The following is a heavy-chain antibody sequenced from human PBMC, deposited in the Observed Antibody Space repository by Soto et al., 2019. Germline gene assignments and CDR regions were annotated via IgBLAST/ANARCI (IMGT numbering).Heavy chain of an antibody. D-gene: IGHD3-10*01. CDR2: IIPTFVTG. V-gene: IGHV1-69*01. Sequence: QVLLVQSGPEVKKPGSSVKVSCKASGGTFNNYAINWVRQAPGKGLEWMGGIIPTFVTGNHAQKFQARVTITAGESTTTAYMERNSLRSEDTAIYYCASFDGTLVRGGRSSPYEMDVWGQGTTVIVSS. CDR3: ASFDGTLVRGGRSSPYEMDV. CDR1: GGTFNNYA. J-gene: IGHJ6*02.